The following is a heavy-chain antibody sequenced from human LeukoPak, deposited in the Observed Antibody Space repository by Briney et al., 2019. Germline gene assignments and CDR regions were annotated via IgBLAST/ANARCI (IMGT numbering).Heavy chain of an antibody. J-gene: IGHJ3*02. V-gene: IGHV4-61*02. Sequence: SQTLSLTCSVSGDSISSGTYYWSWVRQPAGKGLEWIGRIYSSGSTNYNPSLKSRVALSVDTSKNQFSLKLSSVTAADAAVYYCARGPTRAIGFDIWGQGTTVTVS. CDR3: ARGPTRAIGFDI. CDR1: GDSISSGTYY. CDR2: IYSSGST.